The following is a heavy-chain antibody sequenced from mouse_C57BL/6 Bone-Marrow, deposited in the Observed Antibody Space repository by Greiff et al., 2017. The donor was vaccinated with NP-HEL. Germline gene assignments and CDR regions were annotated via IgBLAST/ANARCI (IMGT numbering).Heavy chain of an antibody. Sequence: VQLKESGAELVRPGASVKLSCTASGFNIKDDYMHWVKQRPEQGLEWIGWIDPENGDTEYASKFQGKATITADTSSNTAYLQLSSLTSEDTAVYYCTTGITPYWGQGTLVTVSA. V-gene: IGHV14-4*01. J-gene: IGHJ3*01. CDR1: GFNIKDDY. CDR3: TTGITPY. CDR2: IDPENGDT. D-gene: IGHD1-1*01.